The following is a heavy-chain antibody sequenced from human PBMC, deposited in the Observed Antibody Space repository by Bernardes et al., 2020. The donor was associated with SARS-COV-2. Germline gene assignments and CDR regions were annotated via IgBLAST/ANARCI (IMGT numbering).Heavy chain of an antibody. V-gene: IGHV3-23*01. J-gene: IGHJ4*02. D-gene: IGHD3-3*01. CDR1: GFTFSRYA. Sequence: GGSLRLSCAASGFTFSRYAMNWVRQAPGKGLEWVSDISYSGGSTYYADSVKGRFTISRDNSKNTLYLQMNSLRAEDTAIYYCAKERITIFGVGLGYWGQGTLVTVSS. CDR2: ISYSGGST. CDR3: AKERITIFGVGLGY.